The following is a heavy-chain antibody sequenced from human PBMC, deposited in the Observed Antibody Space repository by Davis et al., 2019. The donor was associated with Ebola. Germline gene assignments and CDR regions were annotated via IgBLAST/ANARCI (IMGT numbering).Heavy chain of an antibody. CDR1: GGSLGGYY. CDR2: INHAGRP. J-gene: IGHJ6*02. D-gene: IGHD6-19*01. CDR3: AREPLAVAGPKLVSSVMDV. Sequence: PGGSLRLSCAVEGGSLGGYYWAWIRQPPGKGLDWIGEINHAGRPKYNPSFKSRVTISIDTSNKQFSLKLNSVTAADTAVYYCAREPLAVAGPKLVSSVMDVWGPGTTVNVSS. V-gene: IGHV4-34*01.